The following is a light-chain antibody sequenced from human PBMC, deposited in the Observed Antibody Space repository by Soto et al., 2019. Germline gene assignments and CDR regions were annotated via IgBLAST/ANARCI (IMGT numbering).Light chain of an antibody. CDR3: AAWDDSLNAYV. V-gene: IGLV1-36*01. J-gene: IGLJ1*01. CDR1: SSNIGNNA. CDR2: YDD. Sequence: QSVLTQPPSVSEAPRQRVTISCSGSSSNIGNNAVNWYQQLPGQAPKIVIYYDDLLTSGVSDRFSGSKSGTSASLAISALQSDDEADYYCAAWDDSLNAYVFGPGTKLTVI.